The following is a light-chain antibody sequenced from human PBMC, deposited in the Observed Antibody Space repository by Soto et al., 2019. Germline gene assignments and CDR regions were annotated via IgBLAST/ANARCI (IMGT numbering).Light chain of an antibody. CDR2: EVN. CDR3: SSHAGSINVA. CDR1: SSDVGGYHS. J-gene: IGLJ2*01. Sequence: QSVLTQPPSASGSPGQSVTISCTGTSSDVGGYHSVSWYQHHPGKAPQLMIYEVNKRPSGVSDRFSGSKSGNTASLTVSGLRAEDEADYYCSSHAGSINVAFGGGTKLTVL. V-gene: IGLV2-8*01.